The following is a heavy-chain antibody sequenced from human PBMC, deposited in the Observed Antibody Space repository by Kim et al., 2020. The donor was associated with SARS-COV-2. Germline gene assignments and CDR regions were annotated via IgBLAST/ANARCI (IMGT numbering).Heavy chain of an antibody. CDR2: ST. J-gene: IGHJ5*02. Sequence: STSYTPTLRSRVTITVDPSKNQFSVKLTSVTAADTAVYYCARLWFGELFPWGQGTLVTVSS. V-gene: IGHV4-39*01. CDR3: ARLWFGELFP. D-gene: IGHD3-10*01.